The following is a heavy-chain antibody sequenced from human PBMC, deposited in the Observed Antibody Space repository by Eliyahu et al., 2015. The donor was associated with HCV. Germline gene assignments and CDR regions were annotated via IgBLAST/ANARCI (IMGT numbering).Heavy chain of an antibody. Sequence: QVHLQESGPGLVKPSQTLSLTCTVSNGXISSXXYYWSWIRQXPRKSLEWSVYIYYGGSTYHNPSLQSXVSMSEDTSKNQFSLKLSSVTAADTAVYYCARVHIDQFDRTNWFDPWGQGTLVTVSS. CDR1: NGXISSXXYY. J-gene: IGHJ5*02. CDR2: IYYGGST. D-gene: IGHD1-1*01. V-gene: IGHV4-30-4*01. CDR3: ARVHIDQFDRTNWFDP.